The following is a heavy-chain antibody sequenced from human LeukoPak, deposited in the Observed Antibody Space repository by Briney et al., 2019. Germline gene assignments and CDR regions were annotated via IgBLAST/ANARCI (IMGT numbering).Heavy chain of an antibody. J-gene: IGHJ4*02. D-gene: IGHD6-19*01. CDR1: GFTFSDYY. CDR2: IYSGGST. CDR3: ASSSSGWYY. V-gene: IGHV3-66*01. Sequence: GGSLRLSCAASGFTFSDYYMSWIRQAPGKGLEWVSVIYSGGSTYYADSVKGRFTISRDNSKNTLYLQMNSLRAEDTAVYYCASSSSGWYYWGQGTLVTVSS.